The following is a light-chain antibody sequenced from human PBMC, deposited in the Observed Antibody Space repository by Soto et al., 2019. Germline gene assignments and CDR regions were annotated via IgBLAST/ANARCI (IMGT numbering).Light chain of an antibody. CDR1: SSDVGNYKY. J-gene: IGLJ1*01. CDR3: FSYTSSGNYV. CDR2: EVS. V-gene: IGLV2-14*01. Sequence: QSVLTQPASVSGSPGQSITISCTGTSSDVGNYKYVSWYQQHPGKDPKLMIYEVSNRPSGVSNRFSGSKSGNTASLTISGLQAEDETDYYCFSYTSSGNYVFRTGTKGTVL.